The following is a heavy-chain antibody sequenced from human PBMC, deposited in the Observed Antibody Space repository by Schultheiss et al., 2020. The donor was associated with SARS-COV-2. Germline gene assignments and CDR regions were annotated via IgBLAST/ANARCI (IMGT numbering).Heavy chain of an antibody. Sequence: SETLSLTCTVSGGSIASYYWSWIRQPAGKGLEWIGRIYTSGITNYNPSLKSRVTTSVDTSKNQFSLKLSSVTAADTAIYYCACGWLRFGEQPYGMDVWGQGTTVTVSS. D-gene: IGHD3-10*01. CDR3: ACGWLRFGEQPYGMDV. CDR2: IYTSGIT. CDR1: GGSIASYY. J-gene: IGHJ6*02. V-gene: IGHV4-4*07.